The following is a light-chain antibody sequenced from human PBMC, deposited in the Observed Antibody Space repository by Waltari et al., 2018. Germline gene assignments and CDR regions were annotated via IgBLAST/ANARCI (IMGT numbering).Light chain of an antibody. J-gene: IGKJ5*01. CDR3: QQYQSYPIT. CDR1: QSISSW. Sequence: DIQMTQSPSTLSASVGDRVTITCRASQSISSWLAWYQQKPGKAPNLLIYKASNLESGVPSRFSGSGSGTEFTLTISSLQPDDFATYYCQQYQSYPITFGQGSRLEIK. V-gene: IGKV1-5*03. CDR2: KAS.